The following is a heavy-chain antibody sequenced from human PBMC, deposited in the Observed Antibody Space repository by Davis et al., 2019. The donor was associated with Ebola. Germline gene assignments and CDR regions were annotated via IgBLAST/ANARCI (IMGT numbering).Heavy chain of an antibody. D-gene: IGHD6-13*01. CDR3: ARATGQQLAYGLDV. CDR1: GFTFSRYW. V-gene: IGHV3-7*04. J-gene: IGHJ6*02. CDR2: IDQDGSEK. Sequence: GESLKISCAASGFTFSRYWMSWVRQAPGKGLEWVASIDQDGSEKYCVDSVKGRFTISRDNAKNSLYLQMNSLRAEDTAVYYCARATGQQLAYGLDVRGQGTTVTVSS.